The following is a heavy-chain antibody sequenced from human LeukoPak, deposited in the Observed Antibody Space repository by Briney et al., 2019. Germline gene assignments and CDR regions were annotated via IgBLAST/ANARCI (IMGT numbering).Heavy chain of an antibody. D-gene: IGHD3-3*01. CDR2: IHTGGST. CDR1: GGSITSYY. V-gene: IGHV4-4*07. CDR3: ASSFAVAGYYHGMGV. J-gene: IGHJ6*02. Sequence: SETLSLTCTASGGSITSYYWSWIRQPAGKGLEWIGRIHTGGSTNYNPSLKSRVTMSVDTSKNQFSLKLTSVTATDTAMYYCASSFAVAGYYHGMGVWGQGTTVTVSS.